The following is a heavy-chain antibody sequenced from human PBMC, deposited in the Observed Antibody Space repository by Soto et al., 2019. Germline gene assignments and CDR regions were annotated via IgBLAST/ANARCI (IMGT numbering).Heavy chain of an antibody. Sequence: SETLSLTCAVSGVSISSGGYSWSWIRQPPGKGLEWIGYIYHSGSTYYNPSLKSRVTISVDRSKNQFSLKLSSVTAADTAVYYCAREGGFTIFGYYYGMDVWGQGTTVTVSS. J-gene: IGHJ6*02. V-gene: IGHV4-30-2*01. CDR1: GVSISSGGYS. CDR2: IYHSGST. CDR3: AREGGFTIFGYYYGMDV. D-gene: IGHD3-3*01.